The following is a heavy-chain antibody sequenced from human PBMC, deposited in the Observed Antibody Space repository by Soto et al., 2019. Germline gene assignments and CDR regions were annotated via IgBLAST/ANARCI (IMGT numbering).Heavy chain of an antibody. Sequence: GASVKVSCKASGYTFTSYAMHWVRQAPGQRLEWMGWINAGNGNTKYSQKFQGRVTITRDTSASTAYMELSSLRSEDTAVYYCARGGRGYSYGPYYFDYWGQGNLVTVSS. V-gene: IGHV1-3*01. CDR1: GYTFTSYA. CDR2: INAGNGNT. J-gene: IGHJ4*02. D-gene: IGHD5-18*01. CDR3: ARGGRGYSYGPYYFDY.